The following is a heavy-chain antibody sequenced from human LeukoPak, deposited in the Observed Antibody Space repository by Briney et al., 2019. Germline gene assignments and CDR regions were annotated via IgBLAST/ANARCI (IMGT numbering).Heavy chain of an antibody. CDR1: GGSISSGGYY. J-gene: IGHJ4*02. D-gene: IGHD3-16*01. CDR3: ASLVWGSYYYFDY. CDR2: IYYSGST. V-gene: IGHV4-61*08. Sequence: PSETLSLTCTVSGGSISSGGYYWSWIRQHPGKGLEWIGYIYYSGSTNYNPSLKSRVTISVDTSKNQFSLKLSSVTAADTAVYYCASLVWGSYYYFDYWGQGTLVTVSS.